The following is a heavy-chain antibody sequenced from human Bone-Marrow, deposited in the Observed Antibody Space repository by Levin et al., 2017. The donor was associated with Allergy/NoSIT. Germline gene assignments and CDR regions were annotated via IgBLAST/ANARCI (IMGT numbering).Heavy chain of an antibody. CDR2: IIPIFGTA. CDR1: GGTFSSYA. Sequence: SVKVSCKASGGTFSSYAISWVRQAPGQGLEWMGGIIPIFGTANYAQKFQGRVTITADKSTSTAYMELSSLRSEDTAVYYCATVAWLLDNRFDYWGQGTLVTVSS. D-gene: IGHD3/OR15-3a*01. CDR3: ATVAWLLDNRFDY. J-gene: IGHJ4*02. V-gene: IGHV1-69*06.